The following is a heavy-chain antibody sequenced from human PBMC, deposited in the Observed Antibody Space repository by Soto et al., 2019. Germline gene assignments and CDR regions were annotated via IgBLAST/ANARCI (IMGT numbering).Heavy chain of an antibody. D-gene: IGHD6-13*01. CDR2: ISGSGGST. V-gene: IGHV3-23*01. J-gene: IGHJ4*02. Sequence: EVQLLESGGGLVQPGGSLRLSCAASGFTFSSYAMSWVRQAPGKGLEWVSAISGSGGSTYYADSVKGRFTISRDNYKNTLYLQMNSLRAEDTAVYYWAKTGGAAAAPFDSWGQGTLVTVSS. CDR1: GFTFSSYA. CDR3: AKTGGAAAAPFDS.